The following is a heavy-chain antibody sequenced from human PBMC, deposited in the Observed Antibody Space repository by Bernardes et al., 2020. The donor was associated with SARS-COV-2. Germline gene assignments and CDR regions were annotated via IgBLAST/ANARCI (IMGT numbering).Heavy chain of an antibody. Sequence: VGSLRLSCAASGFTFSSYWMHWVRQAPGKGLVWVSRINSDGSSTSYADSVKGRFTISRDNAKNTLYLQMNSLRAEDTAVYYCARDEVVPAAILYYYYMDVWGKGTTVTVSS. CDR3: ARDEVVPAAILYYYYMDV. J-gene: IGHJ6*03. V-gene: IGHV3-74*01. CDR2: INSDGSST. D-gene: IGHD2-2*01. CDR1: GFTFSSYW.